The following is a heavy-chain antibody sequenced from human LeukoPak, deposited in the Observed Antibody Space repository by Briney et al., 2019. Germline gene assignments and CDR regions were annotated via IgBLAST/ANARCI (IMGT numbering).Heavy chain of an antibody. CDR2: IIPILGIA. J-gene: IGHJ5*02. Sequence: GSSVKVSCKASGGTFSSYAISWVRQAPGQGLEWMGRIIPILGIANYAQKFQGRVTITADKSTSTAYMELSSLRSEDTAVYYCARDHVVVPAARFYNRFDPWGQGTLVTVSS. D-gene: IGHD2-2*01. V-gene: IGHV1-69*04. CDR3: ARDHVVVPAARFYNRFDP. CDR1: GGTFSSYA.